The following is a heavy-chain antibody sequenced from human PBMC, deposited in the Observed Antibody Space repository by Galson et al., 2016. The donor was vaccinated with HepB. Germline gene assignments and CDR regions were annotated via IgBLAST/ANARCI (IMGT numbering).Heavy chain of an antibody. D-gene: IGHD4/OR15-4a*01. CDR2: ITSSSTTT. V-gene: IGHV3-23*01. CDR1: GFAFRTFA. Sequence: SLRLSCAASGFAFRTFAMTWVRQAPGKGLRWVATITSSSTTTVYADSVKGRFTISRDNSKSTLYLQMNSLRAEDTAVYYCVKQAAMVLEDAFDIWGQGTTVTVSS. CDR3: VKQAAMVLEDAFDI. J-gene: IGHJ3*02.